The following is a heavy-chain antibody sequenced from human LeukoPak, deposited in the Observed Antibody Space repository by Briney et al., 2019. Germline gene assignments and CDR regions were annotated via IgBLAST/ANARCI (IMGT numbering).Heavy chain of an antibody. V-gene: IGHV3-74*01. Sequence: GGSLRLSCAASGFTFSSYWMHWVRQAPGKGLVWVSRINSDGSSTSYADSVKGRFTISRDNAKNTLYLQMNSLRAEDTAVYYCARSSSGPEDPPSFDHWGQGTLVTVSS. J-gene: IGHJ4*02. CDR3: ARSSSGPEDPPSFDH. CDR2: INSDGSST. D-gene: IGHD6-19*01. CDR1: GFTFSSYW.